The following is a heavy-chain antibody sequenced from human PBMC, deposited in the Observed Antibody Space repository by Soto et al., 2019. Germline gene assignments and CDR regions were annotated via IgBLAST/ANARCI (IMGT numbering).Heavy chain of an antibody. J-gene: IGHJ4*02. CDR3: ASGTNGAFFVY. D-gene: IGHD2-8*01. CDR1: GFTFSDY. V-gene: IGHV3-11*01. Sequence: QVQLVESGAGLVKPGGSLRLSCAASGFTFSDYMSWIRQAPGKGLEWVSYISSRSSTIFYADSVKGRFTISRDNVKNSLYLQMNSLRAEDTAVYYCASGTNGAFFVYWGQGILVTVSS. CDR2: ISSRSSTI.